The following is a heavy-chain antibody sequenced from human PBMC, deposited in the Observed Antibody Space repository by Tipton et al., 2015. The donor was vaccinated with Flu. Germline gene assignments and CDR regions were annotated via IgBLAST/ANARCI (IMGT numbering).Heavy chain of an antibody. Sequence: GLVKPSETLSLTCTVSGGPMSSYYWSWIRQSPGKGLEWIGNIYYSGSPNYDPSLKSRVTISVDMSKNQFSLKLSSVTAADTAVYYCARSMVGIFGVVEGCHGMDVWGQGTTVSVSS. CDR2: IYYSGSP. D-gene: IGHD3-3*01. CDR3: ARSMVGIFGVVEGCHGMDV. CDR1: GGPMSSYY. V-gene: IGHV4-59*01. J-gene: IGHJ6*02.